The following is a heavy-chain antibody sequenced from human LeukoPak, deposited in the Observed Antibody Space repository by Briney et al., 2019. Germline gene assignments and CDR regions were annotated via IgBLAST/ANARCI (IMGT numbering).Heavy chain of an antibody. Sequence: GGSLRLFCAASGFTFSIYGMHWVRQAPGKGLEWVAYIRFDGSNKYYADSVKGRFTISRDNSKNTLYLQMNSLRAEDTAVYYCAKDRSYQFDYWGQGTLVTVSS. V-gene: IGHV3-30*02. J-gene: IGHJ4*02. CDR2: IRFDGSNK. D-gene: IGHD1-26*01. CDR3: AKDRSYQFDY. CDR1: GFTFSIYG.